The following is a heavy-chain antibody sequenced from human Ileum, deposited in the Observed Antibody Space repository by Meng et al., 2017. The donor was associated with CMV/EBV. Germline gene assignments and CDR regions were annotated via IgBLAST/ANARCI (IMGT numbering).Heavy chain of an antibody. J-gene: IGHJ4*02. Sequence: GGSLRLSCAASGFTFSSYAMHWVRQAPGKGLEYVSAISTNGGNTYYADSVKGRFTISRDNSKNTLFLQMSSLRAEDMAVYYCARDRGYDNSGYHPAAFWGQGTLVTVSS. CDR3: ARDRGYDNSGYHPAAF. CDR2: ISTNGGNT. V-gene: IGHV3-64*02. CDR1: GFTFSSYA. D-gene: IGHD3-22*01.